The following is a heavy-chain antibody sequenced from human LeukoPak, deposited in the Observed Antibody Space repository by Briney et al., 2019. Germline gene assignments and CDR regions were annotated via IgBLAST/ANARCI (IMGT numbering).Heavy chain of an antibody. J-gene: IGHJ6*02. CDR3: ARDPGYCSGGSCFSYYYYYGMDV. CDR2: IYSGGST. V-gene: IGHV3-53*01. CDR1: GFTVSSNY. Sequence: GGSLRLSCAASGFTVSSNYMSWVRQAPGEGLEWVSVIYSGGSTYYADSVKGRFTISRDNSKNTPYLQMNSLRAEDTAVYYCARDPGYCSGGSCFSYYYYYGMDVWGQGTTVTVSS. D-gene: IGHD2-15*01.